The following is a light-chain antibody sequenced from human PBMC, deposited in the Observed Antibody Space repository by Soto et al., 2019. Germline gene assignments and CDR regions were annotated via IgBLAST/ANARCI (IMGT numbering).Light chain of an antibody. J-gene: IGLJ2*01. CDR2: EDN. V-gene: IGLV6-57*03. CDR1: SGSIASNY. CDR3: QSYDSGVV. Sequence: NFMLTQPHSVSESPGKTVTISCTRSSGSIASNYVQWYQQRPGSAPTTVIYEDNQRSSGVPDRFSGSIDSSSNSASLTISGLKTEDEADYYCQSYDSGVVFGGGTKVTVL.